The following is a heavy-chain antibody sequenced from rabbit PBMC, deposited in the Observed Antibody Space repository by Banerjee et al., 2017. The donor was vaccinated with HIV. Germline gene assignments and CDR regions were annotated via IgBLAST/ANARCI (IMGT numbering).Heavy chain of an antibody. V-gene: IGHV1S47*01. CDR1: GFDFSSYG. Sequence: QEQPKETGGGLVQPGGSLKLSCKASGFDFSSYGVSWVRQAPGKGLEWIGYIDPVFGSTYYASWVNGRFTISSHNAQNTLYLQLNSLTAADTATYFCARNPYTYGYAGYAYPNYYFNLWGPGTLVTVS. J-gene: IGHJ4*01. CDR3: ARNPYTYGYAGYAYPNYYFNL. D-gene: IGHD6-1*01. CDR2: IDPVFGST.